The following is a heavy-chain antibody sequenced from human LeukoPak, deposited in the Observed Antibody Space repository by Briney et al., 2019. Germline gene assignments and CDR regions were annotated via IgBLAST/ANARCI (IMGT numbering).Heavy chain of an antibody. V-gene: IGHV3-21*06. CDR1: GLTFSTSG. Sequence: GGSLRLSCTASGLTFSTSGFNWVRRAPGKGLEWVASIGPTGSDRYHADSIKGRFTISRDNANNFLYLQMNSLRAEDTAVYYCATETNGRHYDYWGQGTLLTVST. CDR3: ATETNGRHYDY. D-gene: IGHD1-14*01. CDR2: IGPTGSDR. J-gene: IGHJ4*02.